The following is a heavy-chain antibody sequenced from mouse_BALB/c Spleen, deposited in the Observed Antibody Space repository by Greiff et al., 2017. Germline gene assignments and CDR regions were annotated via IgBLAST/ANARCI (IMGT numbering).Heavy chain of an antibody. V-gene: IGHV5-6-4*01. J-gene: IGHJ2*01. Sequence: EVKLEESGGGLVKPGGSLKLSCAASGFTFSSYTMSWVRQTPEKRLEWVATISSGGSYTYYPDSVKGRFTISRDNAKNTLYLQMSSLKSEDTAMYDCEGEEVVDYWGQGTTLTVSS. D-gene: IGHD1-3*01. CDR2: ISSGGSYT. CDR1: GFTFSSYT. CDR3: EGEEVVDY.